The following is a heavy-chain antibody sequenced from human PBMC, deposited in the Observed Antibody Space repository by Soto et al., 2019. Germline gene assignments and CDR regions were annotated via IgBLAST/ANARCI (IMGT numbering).Heavy chain of an antibody. Sequence: SETRSLACTVSGGSISGDYWSWIRQPAGEGREWIGRMYTSGSTNYTPSLKTRVTMSVDTSKNQFSLKLSSVTAADTPVYYCARDIVVVGALNYYYYGMDVWAQRTTVTVSS. J-gene: IGHJ6*02. V-gene: IGHV4-4*07. CDR2: MYTSGST. CDR1: GGSISGDY. D-gene: IGHD2-15*01. CDR3: ARDIVVVGALNYYYYGMDV.